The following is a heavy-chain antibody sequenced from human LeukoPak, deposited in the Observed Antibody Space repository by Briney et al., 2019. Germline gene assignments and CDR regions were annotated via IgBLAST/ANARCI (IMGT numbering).Heavy chain of an antibody. D-gene: IGHD6-6*01. J-gene: IGHJ4*02. CDR1: GFTFSNYA. CDR2: ISGGGGGT. CDR3: ARDATYSHSYFFDY. V-gene: IGHV3-23*01. Sequence: GGSLRLSCAASGFTFSNYAMSWVRQAPGKGLEWVSTISGGGGGTYYADSVKGRFTISRDSSKSTLYLQMNSLRAEDTAVYYCARDATYSHSYFFDYWGQGTLVTVSS.